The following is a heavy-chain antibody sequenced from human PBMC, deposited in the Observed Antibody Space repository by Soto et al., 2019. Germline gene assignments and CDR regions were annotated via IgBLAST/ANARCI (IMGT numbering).Heavy chain of an antibody. Sequence: PGGSLRLSCKASGFSFSDYAMTWVRQAPGKGLEWVSVISGSGDNTFHAASVKGRFAISRDNSKNVLYLQMNSLGADDAAVYFCAKGRAITVYGVDILFDYWGLGTLVTVSS. CDR3: AKGRAITVYGVDILFDY. V-gene: IGHV3-23*01. CDR2: ISGSGDNT. CDR1: GFSFSDYA. D-gene: IGHD3-3*01. J-gene: IGHJ4*01.